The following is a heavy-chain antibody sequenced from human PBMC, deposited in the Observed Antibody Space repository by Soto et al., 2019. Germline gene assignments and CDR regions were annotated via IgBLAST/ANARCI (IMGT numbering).Heavy chain of an antibody. D-gene: IGHD1-1*01. V-gene: IGHV3-74*01. J-gene: IGHJ4*02. Sequence: PGGSLRLSCAASGFAFSSYWRHWVRQTPGKGPVWVSRIYNDGSRTAYADSVKGRFTISRDNAKNTMYLQMSSLTVEDTAVYYCARDLSGDTTPYFDLWGQGTLVTVS. CDR2: IYNDGSRT. CDR3: ARDLSGDTTPYFDL. CDR1: GFAFSSYW.